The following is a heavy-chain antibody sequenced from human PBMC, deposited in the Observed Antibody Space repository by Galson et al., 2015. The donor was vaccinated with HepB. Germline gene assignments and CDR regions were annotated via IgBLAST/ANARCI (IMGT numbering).Heavy chain of an antibody. CDR1: GYTFTGYY. Sequence: SVKVSCKASGYTFTGYYMHWVRQAPGQGLEWMGWINPNSGGTNYAQKFQGRVTMTRDTSISTAYMELSRLRSDDTAVYYCARDYFYYDSSDLFDYWGQGTLATVSS. V-gene: IGHV1-2*02. J-gene: IGHJ4*02. CDR2: INPNSGGT. CDR3: ARDYFYYDSSDLFDY. D-gene: IGHD3-22*01.